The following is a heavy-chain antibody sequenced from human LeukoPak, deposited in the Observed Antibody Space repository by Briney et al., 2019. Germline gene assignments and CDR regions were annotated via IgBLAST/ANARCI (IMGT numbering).Heavy chain of an antibody. CDR3: ARYSYGHPFDY. Sequence: TSETLSLTCTVSGGSISSGSYYWSWIRQPAGKGLEWIGRIYTSGSTNYNPSLKSRVTISVDTSKNQFSLKLSSVTAADTAVYYCARYSYGHPFDYWGQGTLVTVSS. CDR1: GGSISSGSYY. D-gene: IGHD5-18*01. J-gene: IGHJ4*02. V-gene: IGHV4-61*02. CDR2: IYTSGST.